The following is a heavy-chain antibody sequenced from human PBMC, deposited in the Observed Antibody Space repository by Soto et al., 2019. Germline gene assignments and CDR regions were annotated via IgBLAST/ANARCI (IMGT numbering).Heavy chain of an antibody. J-gene: IGHJ4*02. CDR1: GFTFSSYS. Sequence: XASLRLSCAASGFTFSSYSMNWVRQAPGKGLEWVSSISSSSSYIYYADSVKGRFTISRDNAKNSLYLQMNSLRAEDTAVYYCAGSHNQQWLEYWGQGTLVTVSS. CDR3: AGSHNQQWLEY. CDR2: ISSSSSYI. D-gene: IGHD6-19*01. V-gene: IGHV3-21*01.